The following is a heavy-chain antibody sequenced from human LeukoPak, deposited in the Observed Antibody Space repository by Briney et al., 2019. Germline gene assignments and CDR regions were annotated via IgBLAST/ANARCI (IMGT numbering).Heavy chain of an antibody. CDR2: ISSSGSTI. CDR1: GFTFSDYY. D-gene: IGHD1-26*01. Sequence: GGSLRLSCAASGFTFSDYYMSWIRQAPGKGLEWVSYISSSGSTIYYADSVKGRFTISRDNAKNSLYLQMNSPRAEGTAVYYCARGGAVAANRFDPWGQGTLVTVSS. V-gene: IGHV3-11*01. CDR3: ARGGAVAANRFDP. J-gene: IGHJ5*02.